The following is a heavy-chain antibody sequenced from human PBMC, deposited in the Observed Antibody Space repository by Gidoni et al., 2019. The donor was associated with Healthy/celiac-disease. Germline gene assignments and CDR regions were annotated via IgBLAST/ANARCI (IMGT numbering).Heavy chain of an antibody. D-gene: IGHD2-2*01. CDR2: IYHSGRT. J-gene: IGHJ3*02. Sequence: QLQLQESGSGLVKPSQTLSLTCAVSGGSISSGGYSWSWIRQPPGKGLEWIGYIYHSGRTYYNPSLKSRVTISVDRSKNQFSLKLSSVTATDTAVYYCARASPGTYARGAFDIWGQGTMVTVSS. CDR3: ARASPGTYARGAFDI. CDR1: GGSISSGGYS. V-gene: IGHV4-30-2*01.